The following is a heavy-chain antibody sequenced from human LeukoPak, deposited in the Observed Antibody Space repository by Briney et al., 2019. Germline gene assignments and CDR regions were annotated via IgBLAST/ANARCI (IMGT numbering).Heavy chain of an antibody. D-gene: IGHD5-24*01. CDR1: GFTFSNYW. V-gene: IGHV3-7*01. CDR2: IKQAGEEQ. CDR3: ARLAPDGYNFLGMDV. J-gene: IGHJ6*02. Sequence: GGSLRLSCAASGFTFSNYWMSWVPQAPGEGVEWGANIKQAGEEQYYMDSVRGRFTISRGTAKNSPYLQMNSLRAEDTAVYYCARLAPDGYNFLGMDVWGQGTTVSVSS.